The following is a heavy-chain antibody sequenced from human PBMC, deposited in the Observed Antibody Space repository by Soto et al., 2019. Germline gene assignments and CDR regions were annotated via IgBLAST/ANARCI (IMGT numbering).Heavy chain of an antibody. CDR3: XXGXXXXXXXXGXLGRH. V-gene: IGHV3-74*01. D-gene: IGHD5-18*01. J-gene: IGHJ4*02. CDR2: IKSDGSGA. CDR1: GFTFSSYW. Sequence: EVQLVESGGDLVQPGGSLRLSCAASGFTFSSYWMHWVRQAPGKGLVWVSRIKSDGSGAIYADSVKGRFTVSRDNAKXXXXXXXXXXXXXXXXXXXXXXGXXXXXXXXGXLGRHWGQGTRVTVSS.